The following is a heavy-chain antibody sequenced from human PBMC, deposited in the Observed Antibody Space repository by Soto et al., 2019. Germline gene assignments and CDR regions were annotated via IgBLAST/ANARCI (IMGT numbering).Heavy chain of an antibody. D-gene: IGHD3-10*01. Sequence: QVQLVESGGGVVQPGRSLRLSCAASGFTFSSYAMHWVRQAPGKGLEWVALIWYDGSNKYYVDSVKGRFTISRDNSKNTLDLQMNSVRGDEDTAVYYCARGGSGSQKQPSDYWGQGSLVTVSS. V-gene: IGHV3-33*01. J-gene: IGHJ4*02. CDR3: ARGGSGSQKQPSDY. CDR1: GFTFSSYA. CDR2: IWYDGSNK.